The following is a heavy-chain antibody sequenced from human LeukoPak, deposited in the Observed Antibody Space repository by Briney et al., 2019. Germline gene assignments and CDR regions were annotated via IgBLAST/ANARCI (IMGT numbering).Heavy chain of an antibody. CDR3: ARRYCSGGSCYSDYYYMDV. D-gene: IGHD2-15*01. CDR1: GGSFSGYY. CDR2: INHSGST. V-gene: IGHV4-34*01. J-gene: IGHJ6*03. Sequence: SKTLSLTCAVYGGSFSGYYWSWIRQPPGTGLDWTGEINHSGSTNYNPSLKSRVTISVDTSKNQFSLKLSSVTAADTAVYYCARRYCSGGSCYSDYYYMDVWGKGTTVTVSS.